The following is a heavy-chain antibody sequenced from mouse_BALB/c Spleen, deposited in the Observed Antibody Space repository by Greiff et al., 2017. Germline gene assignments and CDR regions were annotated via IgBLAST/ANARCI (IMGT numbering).Heavy chain of an antibody. V-gene: IGHV5-6-3*01. CDR2: INSNGGST. J-gene: IGHJ2*01. D-gene: IGHD4-1*01. CDR3: AKLASYYFDY. CDR1: GFTFSSYG. Sequence: EVQGVESGGGLVQPGGSLKLSCAASGFTFSSYGMSWVRQTPDKRLELVATINSNGGSTYYPDSVKGRFTISRDNAKNTLYLQMSSLKSEDTAMYYCAKLASYYFDYWGQGTTLTVSS.